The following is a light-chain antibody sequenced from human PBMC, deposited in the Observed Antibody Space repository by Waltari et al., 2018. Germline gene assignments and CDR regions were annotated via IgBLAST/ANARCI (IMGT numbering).Light chain of an antibody. CDR2: AAS. J-gene: IGKJ3*01. CDR3: QQSYSAPH. Sequence: DIQMAQAPSSLSASVGDRITITCRASQSISSHLNWYQHKSGKAPKLLIYAASSLQSGVPSRFSCSGSGTDFTLTISSLQPEDFATYYCQQSYSAPHFGPGTKVDIK. V-gene: IGKV1-39*01. CDR1: QSISSH.